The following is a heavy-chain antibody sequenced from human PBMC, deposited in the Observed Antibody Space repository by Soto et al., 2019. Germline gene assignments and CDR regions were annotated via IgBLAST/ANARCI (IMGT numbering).Heavy chain of an antibody. CDR3: VRRHVSATGIDWFDP. V-gene: IGHV1-3*01. CDR2: INAANGDT. Sequence: GASVKVSCKASGYTFTSYGIHRVRQAPGQRLEWMGWINAANGDTKYSPKFQGRVTITRDTSASTAYMELSSLRSEDTAAYYCVRRHVSATGIDWFDPWGQGTLVTVSS. J-gene: IGHJ5*02. D-gene: IGHD6-13*01. CDR1: GYTFTSYG.